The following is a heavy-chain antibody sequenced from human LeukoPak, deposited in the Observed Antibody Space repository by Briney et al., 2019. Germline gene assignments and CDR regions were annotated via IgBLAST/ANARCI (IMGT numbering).Heavy chain of an antibody. D-gene: IGHD3-22*01. CDR2: IYHSGST. Sequence: SETLSLTCAVSGGSISSSNWWSWVRQPPGKGLEWIGEIYHSGSTNYNPSLKSRVTISVDKSKNQFSLKLSSVTAADTAVYYCARDGPYDSSGYYYAGFDYWGQGTLVAVSS. V-gene: IGHV4-4*02. CDR1: GGSISSSNW. CDR3: ARDGPYDSSGYYYAGFDY. J-gene: IGHJ4*02.